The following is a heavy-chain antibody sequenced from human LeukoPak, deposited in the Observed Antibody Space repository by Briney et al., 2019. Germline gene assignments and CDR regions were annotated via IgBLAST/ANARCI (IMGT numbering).Heavy chain of an antibody. D-gene: IGHD2-15*01. CDR3: ARVIGYGYSGP. V-gene: IGHV3-7*04. J-gene: IGHJ5*02. CDR2: IKEDGTTT. Sequence: GGSRRLSCAASGFTFSKFWMGWVRQAPGKGLEWVANIKEDGTTTYYVNSVKGRFTISRDNAKNSLYLEMNSVRVEDTALYYCARVIGYGYSGPWGQGTLVAVSS. CDR1: GFTFSKFW.